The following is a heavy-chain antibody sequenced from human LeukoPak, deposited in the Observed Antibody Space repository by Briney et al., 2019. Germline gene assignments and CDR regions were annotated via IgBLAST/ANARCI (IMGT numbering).Heavy chain of an antibody. D-gene: IGHD3-10*01. J-gene: IGHJ4*02. CDR3: AKDIRKYYYGSGSYFGY. V-gene: IGHV3-9*01. Sequence: GGSLRLSCAASGFTFDDYAMHWVRQAPGKGLEWVSGISWNSGSIGYADSVKGRFTISRDNAKNSLYLQMNSLRAEDTALYYCAKDIRKYYYGSGSYFGYWGQGTLVTVSS. CDR1: GFTFDDYA. CDR2: ISWNSGSI.